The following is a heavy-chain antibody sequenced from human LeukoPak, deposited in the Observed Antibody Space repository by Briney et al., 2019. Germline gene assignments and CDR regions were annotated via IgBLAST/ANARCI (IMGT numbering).Heavy chain of an antibody. J-gene: IGHJ4*02. CDR1: GASLSSHY. CDR3: ARRDKGYNFDY. CDR2: IYYSGST. D-gene: IGHD5-24*01. Sequence: ASETLSLTCTVSGASLSSHYWSWIRQPPGKGLEWIGYIYYSGSTNYNPSLKSRVTISVDTSKNQFSLKLSSVTAADTAVYYCARRDKGYNFDYWGQGTLVTVSS. V-gene: IGHV4-59*08.